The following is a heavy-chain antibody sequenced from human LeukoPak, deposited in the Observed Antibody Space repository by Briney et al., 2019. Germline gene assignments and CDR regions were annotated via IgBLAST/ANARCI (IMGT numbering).Heavy chain of an antibody. CDR3: AKGNHRYSYGPFDY. Sequence: PGGSLRLSCAASRFTFGSYAMSWVRQAPGKGLEWVSAISGSGGSTYYADSVKGRFTISRDNSKNTLYLQMNSLRAEDTAVYYCAKGNHRYSYGPFDYWGQGTLVTVSS. J-gene: IGHJ4*02. D-gene: IGHD5-18*01. V-gene: IGHV3-23*01. CDR1: RFTFGSYA. CDR2: ISGSGGST.